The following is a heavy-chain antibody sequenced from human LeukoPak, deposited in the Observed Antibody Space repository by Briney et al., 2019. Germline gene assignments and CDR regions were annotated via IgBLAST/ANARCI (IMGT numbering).Heavy chain of an antibody. Sequence: SETLSLICSVSGGSMSDSITWGWVRQPPGKGLEWLANIHDDGGTAPNPSLRSRLTISQDRSKNQFSLKVSSMTAADTAFYYCAKVLTAAGLDLWGQGILVTVSS. V-gene: IGHV4/OR15-8*01. D-gene: IGHD6-25*01. CDR3: AKVLTAAGLDL. J-gene: IGHJ5*02. CDR1: GGSMSDSIT. CDR2: IHDDGGT.